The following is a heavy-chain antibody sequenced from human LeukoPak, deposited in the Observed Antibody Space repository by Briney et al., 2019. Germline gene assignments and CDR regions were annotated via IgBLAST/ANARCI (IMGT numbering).Heavy chain of an antibody. V-gene: IGHV1-18*01. CDR2: ISAYNGNT. J-gene: IGHJ3*02. CDR1: GYTFTSYG. Sequence: ASVKVSCKASGYTFTSYGISWVRQAPGQGLEWMGWISAYNGNTNYAQKLQGRVTMTTDTSTSTAYMELRSLRSDDTAVYYCARETDYGDYMGGAFDIWGQGTMVTVS. CDR3: ARETDYGDYMGGAFDI. D-gene: IGHD4-17*01.